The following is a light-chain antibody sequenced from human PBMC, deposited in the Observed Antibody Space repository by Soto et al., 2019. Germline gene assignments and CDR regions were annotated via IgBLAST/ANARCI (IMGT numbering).Light chain of an antibody. V-gene: IGKV1-27*01. CDR3: QKYNSAPYT. J-gene: IGKJ2*01. CDR2: GAS. CDR1: QDISNY. Sequence: DIQMTQSPSPLSASLGDRVTITCRASQDISNYLAWYQQKPGKVPQLLIYGASTLQSGVPSRFSGGGSGTDFTLTISRLQPEDVATYYFQKYNSAPYTFGQGTKLEI.